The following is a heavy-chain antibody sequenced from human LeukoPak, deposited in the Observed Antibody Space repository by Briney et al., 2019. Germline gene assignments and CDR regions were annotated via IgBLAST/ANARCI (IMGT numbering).Heavy chain of an antibody. CDR1: GGSISSGGYS. CDR2: IYHSGST. J-gene: IGHJ5*02. Sequence: SETLSLTCAVSGGSISSGGYSWSWIRQPPGKGLEWIGSIYHSGSTYYNPSLKSRVTISVDTSKNQFSLKLSSVTAADTAVYYCARGAPNSSSWYSLGRVYNWFDPWGQGTLVTVSS. CDR3: ARGAPNSSSWYSLGRVYNWFDP. V-gene: IGHV4-39*07. D-gene: IGHD6-13*01.